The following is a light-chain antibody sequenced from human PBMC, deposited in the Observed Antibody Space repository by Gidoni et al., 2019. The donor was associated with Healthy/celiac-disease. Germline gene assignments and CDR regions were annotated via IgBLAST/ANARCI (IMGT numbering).Light chain of an antibody. CDR1: QSVRSSY. V-gene: IGKV3-20*01. J-gene: IGKJ2*04. CDR2: GAA. CDR3: QQYDSSPMCS. Sequence: ENVSSQSPGTLPLSPGERATLSCRATQSVRSSYLAWYQQKPSQAPRLLIYGAASRATGIPDRFSGSGSGTDFALTISRLEPEDFAVYYCQQYDSSPMCSFGQGTKLEIK.